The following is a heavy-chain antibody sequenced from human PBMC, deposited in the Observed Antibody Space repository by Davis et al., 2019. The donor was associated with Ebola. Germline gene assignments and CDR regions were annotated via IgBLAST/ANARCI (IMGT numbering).Heavy chain of an antibody. D-gene: IGHD2-15*01. CDR1: GGSTSSSFYY. CDR3: ASGYSPYYFDY. Sequence: MPSETLSPTCTLSGGSTSSSFYYWGWIRQPPGKGLEWIGSFYYTGSTYYNPSLKSRVTIFGDTSKNQFSLKLSSVTAADTAMYYCASGYSPYYFDYWGQGTLVTVSS. CDR2: FYYTGST. J-gene: IGHJ4*02. V-gene: IGHV4-39*01.